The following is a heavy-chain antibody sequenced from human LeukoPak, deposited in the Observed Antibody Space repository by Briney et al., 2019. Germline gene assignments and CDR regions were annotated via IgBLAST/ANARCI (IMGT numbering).Heavy chain of an antibody. CDR2: ISGSGGST. CDR3: AKGGGSYYPASPYAFDI. D-gene: IGHD1-26*01. V-gene: IGHV3-23*01. Sequence: PGGSLRLSCAASGFTFSSYAMSWVRQAPGKGLEWVSAISGSGGSTYYAGSVKGRFTISRDNSKNTLYLQMNSLRAEDTAVYHCAKGGGSYYPASPYAFDIRGQETMVTVSS. CDR1: GFTFSSYA. J-gene: IGHJ3*02.